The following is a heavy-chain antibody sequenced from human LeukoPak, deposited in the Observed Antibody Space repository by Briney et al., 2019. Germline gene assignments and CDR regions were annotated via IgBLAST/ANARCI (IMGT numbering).Heavy chain of an antibody. Sequence: GASVKLSCKASGYSFTGYYMHWLRQAPGQGLEWMGRINPNSGGTNYAQKFQGRVTMTRDTSISTAYMELSRLRSDDTAVYYCARDRQWELPYWGQRTLVTVSS. V-gene: IGHV1-2*06. CDR3: ARDRQWELPY. CDR1: GYSFTGYY. D-gene: IGHD1-26*01. J-gene: IGHJ4*02. CDR2: INPNSGGT.